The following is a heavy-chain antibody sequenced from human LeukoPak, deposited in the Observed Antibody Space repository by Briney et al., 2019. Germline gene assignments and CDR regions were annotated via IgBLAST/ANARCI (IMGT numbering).Heavy chain of an antibody. J-gene: IGHJ4*02. Sequence: GESLKISCKASGYSFTSYRIGWVRQMPGKGLEWMGIIYPDDSDTRYSPSFQGQVTISADKSISTAYLQWSSLKASDTAMYYCARGRYDSSGNPWPHFDYWGQGTLVTVSS. CDR1: GYSFTSYR. V-gene: IGHV5-51*01. D-gene: IGHD3-22*01. CDR2: IYPDDSDT. CDR3: ARGRYDSSGNPWPHFDY.